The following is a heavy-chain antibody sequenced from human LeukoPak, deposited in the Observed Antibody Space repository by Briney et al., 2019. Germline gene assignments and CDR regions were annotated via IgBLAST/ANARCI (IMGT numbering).Heavy chain of an antibody. CDR1: GGSISSGGYS. J-gene: IGHJ5*02. Sequence: PSQTLSLTCAVSGGSISSGGYSWSWIRQPPGKGLEWIGYIYHSGSTYYNPSLKSRVTISVDRSKNQFSLKLSSVTAADTAVYYCARDYTHYDFWSTNWFDPWGQGTLVTVSS. D-gene: IGHD3-3*01. CDR2: IYHSGST. V-gene: IGHV4-30-2*01. CDR3: ARDYTHYDFWSTNWFDP.